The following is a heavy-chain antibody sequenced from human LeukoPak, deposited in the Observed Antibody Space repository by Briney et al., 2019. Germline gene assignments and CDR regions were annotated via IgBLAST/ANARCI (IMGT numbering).Heavy chain of an antibody. V-gene: IGHV4-34*01. D-gene: IGHD6-6*01. J-gene: IGHJ4*02. CDR1: GGSFSGYY. Sequence: SETLSLTCAVYGGSFSGYYWSWIRQPPGKGLEWIGEINHSGSTNYNPSLKSRVTISVDTSKNQFSLKLSSVTAADTAVHYCARGRGSIDYWGQGTLVTVSS. CDR3: ARGRGSIDY. CDR2: INHSGST.